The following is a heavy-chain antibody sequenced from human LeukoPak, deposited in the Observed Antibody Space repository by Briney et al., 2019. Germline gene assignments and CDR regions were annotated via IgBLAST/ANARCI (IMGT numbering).Heavy chain of an antibody. J-gene: IGHJ6*02. CDR1: GFTFSSYS. D-gene: IGHD4/OR15-4a*01. Sequence: PGGSLRLSCAASGFTFSSYSMNWVRQAPGKGLEWVSYISSSSSTIYYADSVKGRFTISRDNAKNSLYLQMNSLRAEDTAVYYCARDLGASGMDVWGQGTTVTVSS. CDR2: ISSSSSTI. CDR3: ARDLGASGMDV. V-gene: IGHV3-48*04.